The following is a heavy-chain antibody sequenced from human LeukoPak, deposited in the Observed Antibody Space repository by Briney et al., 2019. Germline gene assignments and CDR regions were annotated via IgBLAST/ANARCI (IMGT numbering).Heavy chain of an antibody. D-gene: IGHD5-18*01. V-gene: IGHV3-7*04. CDR3: VRGGGLLDY. CDR1: GVTLSDHH. Sequence: PGGSLRLSCAASGVTLSDHHMDWVRQAPGKGLEWVANISPDESEKYYVDSVKGRFSISRDNADNSLFLQMSSLRTEDAAVYYCVRGGGLLDYWGQGTLVTVSS. J-gene: IGHJ4*02. CDR2: ISPDESEK.